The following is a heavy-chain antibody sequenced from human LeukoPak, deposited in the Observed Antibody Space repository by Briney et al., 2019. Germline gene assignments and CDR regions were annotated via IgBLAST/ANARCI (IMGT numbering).Heavy chain of an antibody. Sequence: PGGSLRLSCAASGFTFSDYYMSWIRQAPGKGLEWVAVIWYDGSNKYYADSVKGRFTISRDNSKNTLYLQMNSLRVEDTAVYYCAKLTPDPKGFIGYYGLGSHGGNLEYWGQGTLVSVTS. CDR1: GFTFSDYY. CDR3: AKLTPDPKGFIGYYGLGSHGGNLEY. J-gene: IGHJ4*02. CDR2: IWYDGSNK. V-gene: IGHV3-30*02. D-gene: IGHD3-10*01.